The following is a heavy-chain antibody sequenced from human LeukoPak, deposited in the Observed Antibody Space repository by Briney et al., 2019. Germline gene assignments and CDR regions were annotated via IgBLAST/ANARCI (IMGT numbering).Heavy chain of an antibody. Sequence: PGGSLRLSCAASGFTVSSNYMSWVRQAPGKGLEWVSVIYSGGSTYYADSVKGRFTISRDNSKNTLYLQMNSLRAEDTAVYYCARLFKVVTAAIHTWGQGTLVTVSS. V-gene: IGHV3-53*01. CDR1: GFTVSSNY. CDR2: IYSGGST. J-gene: IGHJ5*02. D-gene: IGHD2-2*01. CDR3: ARLFKVVTAAIHT.